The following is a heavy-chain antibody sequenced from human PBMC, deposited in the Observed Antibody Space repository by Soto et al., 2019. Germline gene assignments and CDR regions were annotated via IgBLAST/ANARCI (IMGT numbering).Heavy chain of an antibody. J-gene: IGHJ4*02. CDR1: GGSISSGGYY. Sequence: SETLSLTCTVSGGSISSGGYYWSWIRQHPGKGLEWIGYIYYSGSTYYNPSLKSRVTISVDTSKNQFSLKLSSVTAADTAVYYCAITKSGSYRIDYWGQGTLVTVSS. CDR2: IYYSGST. CDR3: AITKSGSYRIDY. D-gene: IGHD1-26*01. V-gene: IGHV4-31*03.